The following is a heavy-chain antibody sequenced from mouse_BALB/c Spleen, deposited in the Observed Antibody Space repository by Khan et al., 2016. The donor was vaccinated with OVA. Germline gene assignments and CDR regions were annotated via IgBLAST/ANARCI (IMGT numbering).Heavy chain of an antibody. CDR2: IYPSDSYT. D-gene: IGHD1-1*02. J-gene: IGHJ3*01. CDR1: GYTFTNYW. CDR3: TREGVYGSSFAY. V-gene: IGHV1-69*02. Sequence: QVQLQQPGTELVRPGASVKLSCKASGYTFTNYWINWVKQRPGQGLEWIGNIYPSDSYTNYNQKFKDKATLTIDKSSSTASMQLNSPASEDSAVYYFTREGVYGSSFAYWGQGTLVTVSA.